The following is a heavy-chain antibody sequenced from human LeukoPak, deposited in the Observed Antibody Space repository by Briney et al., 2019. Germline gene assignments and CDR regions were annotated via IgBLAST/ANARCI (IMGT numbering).Heavy chain of an antibody. J-gene: IGHJ4*02. V-gene: IGHV4-30-2*01. CDR1: GGSISSGGYS. D-gene: IGHD5-24*01. CDR2: IYHSGST. Sequence: SETLSLTCAVSGGSISSGGYSWSWIRQPPEKGLEWIGYIYHSGSTYYNPSLKSRVTISVDRSKNQFSLKLSSVTAADTAVYYCARARDGYNRFDYWGQGTLVTVSS. CDR3: ARARDGYNRFDY.